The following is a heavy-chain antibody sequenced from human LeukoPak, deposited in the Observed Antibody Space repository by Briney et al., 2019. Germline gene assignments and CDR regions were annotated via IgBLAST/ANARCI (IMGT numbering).Heavy chain of an antibody. D-gene: IGHD2-2*01. Sequence: GGSLRLSCAASGFTVSSSFIYWVRRAPGKGLEWVSLIHRDDKTYYADSVKGRFTMSRDSSKNTLYLQMNSLGADDTAVYYCAREVISTPSYFDYWGQGILVTVSS. CDR3: AREVISTPSYFDY. J-gene: IGHJ4*02. CDR1: GFTVSSSF. V-gene: IGHV3-53*01. CDR2: IHRDDKT.